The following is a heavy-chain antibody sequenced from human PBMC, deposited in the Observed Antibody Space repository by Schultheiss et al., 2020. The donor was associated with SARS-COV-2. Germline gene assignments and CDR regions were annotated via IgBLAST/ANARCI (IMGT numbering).Heavy chain of an antibody. Sequence: GESLKISCAASGFTFSSYSMNWVRQAPGKGLEWVSYISSSSSTIYYADSVKGRFTISRDNAKNSLYLQMNSLRAEDTAVYYCARDGSPVLRFLEWLGPYYFDYWGQGTLVTVSS. CDR3: ARDGSPVLRFLEWLGPYYFDY. V-gene: IGHV3-48*01. D-gene: IGHD3-3*01. CDR2: ISSSSSTI. J-gene: IGHJ4*02. CDR1: GFTFSSYS.